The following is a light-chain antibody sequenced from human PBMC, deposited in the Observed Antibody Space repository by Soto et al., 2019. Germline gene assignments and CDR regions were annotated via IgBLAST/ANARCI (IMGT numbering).Light chain of an antibody. CDR2: GAS. J-gene: IGKJ1*01. V-gene: IGKV3-15*01. Sequence: IVMTQSPATLAVSPGERATLSCRASQSVSSDLAWYQQKPGQAPRLLIYGASTRATAIPARFSGSGSGTEFTLTISNLQSEDFAVYYCQQYHNLWTFGRGTKVDIK. CDR3: QQYHNLWT. CDR1: QSVSSD.